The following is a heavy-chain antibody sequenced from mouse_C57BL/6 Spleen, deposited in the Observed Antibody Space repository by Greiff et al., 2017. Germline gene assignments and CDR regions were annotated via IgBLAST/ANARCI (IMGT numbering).Heavy chain of an antibody. CDR1: GYTFTSYW. CDR2: IDPSDSET. Sequence: QVQLQQPGAELVRPGSSVKLSCKASGYTFTSYWMHWVKQRPIQGLEWIGNIDPSDSETHYNQKFKDKATLTVYKSSSTAYMQLSSLTSEDSAVYYCARFTTVVATRYFDVWGTGTTVTVSS. D-gene: IGHD1-1*01. V-gene: IGHV1-52*01. CDR3: ARFTTVVATRYFDV. J-gene: IGHJ1*03.